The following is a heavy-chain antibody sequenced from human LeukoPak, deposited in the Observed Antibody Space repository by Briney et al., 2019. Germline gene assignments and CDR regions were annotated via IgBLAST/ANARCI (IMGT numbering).Heavy chain of an antibody. V-gene: IGHV4-39*01. Sequence: SETLSLTCAVSGVSISSSNSYWGWIRQPPGKGLEWIGSIYYSGNTYYNASLKSRVTISVDTSKNQFSLKLSSVTAADTAVYYCARHGGYGSGSYYNFDYWGQGTLVTVSS. CDR2: IYYSGNT. J-gene: IGHJ4*02. CDR1: GVSISSSNSY. CDR3: ARHGGYGSGSYYNFDY. D-gene: IGHD3-10*01.